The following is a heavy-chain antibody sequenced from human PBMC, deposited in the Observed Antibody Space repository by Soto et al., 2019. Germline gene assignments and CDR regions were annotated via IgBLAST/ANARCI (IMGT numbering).Heavy chain of an antibody. D-gene: IGHD6-19*01. V-gene: IGHV3-30*18. Sequence: GGSLRLSCAASGFTFGSYAMHWVRQAPGKGLQWVSLISSDGSNRNSADSVKGRFSISRDNSKNMLYLQINSLTAEDTAIYYCAKDRPRSSGSKHYYALDVWGQGTTVTVS. CDR1: GFTFGSYA. J-gene: IGHJ6*02. CDR3: AKDRPRSSGSKHYYALDV. CDR2: ISSDGSNR.